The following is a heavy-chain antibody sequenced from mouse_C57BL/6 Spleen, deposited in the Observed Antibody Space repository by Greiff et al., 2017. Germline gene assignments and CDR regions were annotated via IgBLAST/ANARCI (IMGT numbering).Heavy chain of an antibody. D-gene: IGHD1-1*01. CDR2: IHPNSGST. CDR1: GYTFTSYW. Sequence: QVQLKQPGAELVKPGASVKLSCKASGYTFTSYWMHWVKQRPGQGLEWIGMIHPNSGSTNYNEKFKSKATLTVDKSSSTAYMQLSSLTSEDSAVYYCASIYYYGPGDYWGQGTTLTVSS. CDR3: ASIYYYGPGDY. J-gene: IGHJ2*01. V-gene: IGHV1-64*01.